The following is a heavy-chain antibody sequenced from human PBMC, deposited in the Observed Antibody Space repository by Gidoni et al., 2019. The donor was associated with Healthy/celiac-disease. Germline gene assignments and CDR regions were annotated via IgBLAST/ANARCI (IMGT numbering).Heavy chain of an antibody. V-gene: IGHV4-38-2*02. J-gene: IGHJ4*02. CDR1: GYSISSGYY. Sequence: QVQLQESGTGLVKPSETLSLTCHVSGYSISSGYYWGWIRQPPGKGLEWIGSIYHSGSTYYNPSLKSRVTISVDTSKNQFSLKLSSVTAADTAVYYCARVFDQFDYWGQGTLVTVSS. CDR2: IYHSGST. CDR3: ARVFDQFDY.